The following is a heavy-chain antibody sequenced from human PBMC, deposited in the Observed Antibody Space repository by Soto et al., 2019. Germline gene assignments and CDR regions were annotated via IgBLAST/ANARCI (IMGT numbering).Heavy chain of an antibody. D-gene: IGHD1-26*01. CDR2: IIPILGIA. V-gene: IGHV1-69*02. J-gene: IGHJ4*02. CDR1: GGTFSSYT. CDR3: ARGVVGATKDY. Sequence: QVQLVQSGAEVKKPGSSVKVSCKASGGTFSSYTISWVRQAPGQGLEWMGRIIPILGIANYAQKFQGRVTITADKATSTGYKELSRLKSEDTAVYYCARGVVGATKDYWGQGTLVTVST.